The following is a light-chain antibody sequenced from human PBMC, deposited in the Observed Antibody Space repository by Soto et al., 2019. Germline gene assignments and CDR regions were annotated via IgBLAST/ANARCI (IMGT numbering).Light chain of an antibody. CDR2: KAS. J-gene: IGKJ3*01. CDR3: QQYNSYLFT. Sequence: DIQMTQSPSTLSASVGDRVTITCRASQSISSWLAWYQQKPGKAPKLLIYKASSLESGVPSRFSGSGSGTEFTLTISSLQHDDFATYYCQQYNSYLFTFGPGTKVDIK. CDR1: QSISSW. V-gene: IGKV1-5*03.